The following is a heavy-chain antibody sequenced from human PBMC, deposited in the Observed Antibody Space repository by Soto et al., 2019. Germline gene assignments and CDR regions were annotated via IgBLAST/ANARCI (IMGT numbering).Heavy chain of an antibody. CDR2: IIPIFGTA. Sequence: QVQLVQSGAEVKKPGSSVKFSCKASGGTFSSYAISWVRQAPGQGLEWMGGIIPIFGTANYAQKFQGRVTITADESTSTAYMERSSLRSEDTAVYYCARDDPVYYYYGMDVWGQGTTVTVSS. CDR3: ARDDPVYYYYGMDV. J-gene: IGHJ6*02. V-gene: IGHV1-69*01. CDR1: GGTFSSYA.